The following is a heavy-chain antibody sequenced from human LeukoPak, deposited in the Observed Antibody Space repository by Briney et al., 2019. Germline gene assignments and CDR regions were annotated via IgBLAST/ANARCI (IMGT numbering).Heavy chain of an antibody. J-gene: IGHJ4*02. Sequence: ASVKVSCKASGYTFTGYYMHWVRQAPGQGVEGMGRINPNSGGTNYAQKFQGRVTMTRETSISTAYMELSRLRSDDTAVYYCARDYRETGTFDYWGQGTLVTVSS. CDR2: INPNSGGT. D-gene: IGHD1-7*01. V-gene: IGHV1-2*06. CDR3: ARDYRETGTFDY. CDR1: GYTFTGYY.